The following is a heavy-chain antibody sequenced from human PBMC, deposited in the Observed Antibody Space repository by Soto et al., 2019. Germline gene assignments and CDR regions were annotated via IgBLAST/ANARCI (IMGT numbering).Heavy chain of an antibody. V-gene: IGHV3-23*01. CDR1: GFTFSSYA. J-gene: IGHJ5*02. Sequence: GGSLRLSCAASGFTFSSYAMSWVRQAPGKGLEWVSAISGSGGSTYYADSVKGRFTISRDNSKNTLYLQMNSLRAEDPAVYYCANTQQWLVPGNWFDPWGQGTLVTVSS. CDR2: ISGSGGST. D-gene: IGHD6-19*01. CDR3: ANTQQWLVPGNWFDP.